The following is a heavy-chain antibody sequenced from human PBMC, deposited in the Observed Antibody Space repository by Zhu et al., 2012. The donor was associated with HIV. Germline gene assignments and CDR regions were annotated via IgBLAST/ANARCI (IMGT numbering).Heavy chain of an antibody. Sequence: QVQLQQWGAGLLKPSETLSLTCAVYGGSFSDYYWSWIRQPPGKGLEWIGEINHSGSTNFNPSLKSRVTISVDTSKNQFSLNLNSVTAADTAVYYCARARGAGSHGLDWFDPGARDPGHRLL. CDR3: ARARGAGSHGLDWFDP. CDR1: GGSFSDYY. CDR2: INHSGST. J-gene: IGHJ5*02. V-gene: IGHV4-34*01. D-gene: IGHD1-26*01.